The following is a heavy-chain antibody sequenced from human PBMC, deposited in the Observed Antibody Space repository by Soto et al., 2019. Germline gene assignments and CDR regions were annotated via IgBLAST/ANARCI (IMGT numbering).Heavy chain of an antibody. CDR1: GGSISSVDYY. Sequence: HVQLQESGPGLLKPSQTLSLTCTVSGGSISSVDYYWSWIRQPPGKGLEWMGYIYYSGSTDYNSSIKSRVTISIDMSNKQFSLNLFSVTAADTAIYYCARDSLGSADWGQGTLVTVSS. CDR2: IYYSGST. D-gene: IGHD7-27*01. V-gene: IGHV4-30-4*01. J-gene: IGHJ4*02. CDR3: ARDSLGSAD.